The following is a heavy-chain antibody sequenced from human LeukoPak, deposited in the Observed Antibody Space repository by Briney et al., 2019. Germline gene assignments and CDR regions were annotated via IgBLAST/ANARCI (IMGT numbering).Heavy chain of an antibody. CDR1: GFTFSSYG. V-gene: IGHV3-30*18. CDR2: ISYDGSNK. CDR3: AKAAGENYYYYGMDV. J-gene: IGHJ6*02. D-gene: IGHD3-10*01. Sequence: GGSLRLSCAASGFTFSSYGMHWVRQAPGKELEWVAVISYDGSNKYYADSVKGRFTISRDNSKNTLYLQMNSLRAEDTAVYYCAKAAGENYYYYGMDVWGQGTTVTVSS.